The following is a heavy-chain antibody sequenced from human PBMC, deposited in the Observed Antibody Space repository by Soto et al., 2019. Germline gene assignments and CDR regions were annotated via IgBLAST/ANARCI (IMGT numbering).Heavy chain of an antibody. D-gene: IGHD3-10*01. V-gene: IGHV1-8*01. CDR2: MNPNSGNT. CDR1: GYTFTSYD. Sequence: GASVKVSCEASGYTFTSYDLNWVRQATGQGLEWMGWMNPNSGNTGYAQKFEGRVTMNRNTSISTAYMEPSSLRSEDTAVYYCARVFMVRGVPYFDYWGQGTLVTVSS. CDR3: ARVFMVRGVPYFDY. J-gene: IGHJ4*02.